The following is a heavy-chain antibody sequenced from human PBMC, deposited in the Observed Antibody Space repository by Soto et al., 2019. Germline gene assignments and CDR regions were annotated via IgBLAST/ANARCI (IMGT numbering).Heavy chain of an antibody. V-gene: IGHV1-69*06. D-gene: IGHD5-18*01. CDR2: IIPIFGTA. CDR3: ARDGNSYGYLDAFDI. Sequence: SVKVSCKASGGTFSSYAISWVRQAPGQGLEWMGGIIPIFGTANYAQKFQGRVTITADKSTSTAYMELSSLRSEDTAVYYCARDGNSYGYLDAFDIWGQGTIVTVSS. CDR1: GGTFSSYA. J-gene: IGHJ3*02.